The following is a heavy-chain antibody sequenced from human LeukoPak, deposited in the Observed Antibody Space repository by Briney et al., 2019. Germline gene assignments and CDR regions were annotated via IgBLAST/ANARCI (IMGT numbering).Heavy chain of an antibody. J-gene: IGHJ4*02. CDR1: GFTFSSYG. D-gene: IGHD3-22*01. V-gene: IGHV3-30*18. Sequence: GGSLRLSCAASGFTFSSYGMHWVRQAPGKGLEWVAVISYDGSNKYYADSVKGRFTISRDNSKNTLYLQMNSLRAEDTAVYYCAKENRFTYYYDSSGYNYFDYWGQGTLVTVSS. CDR2: ISYDGSNK. CDR3: AKENRFTYYYDSSGYNYFDY.